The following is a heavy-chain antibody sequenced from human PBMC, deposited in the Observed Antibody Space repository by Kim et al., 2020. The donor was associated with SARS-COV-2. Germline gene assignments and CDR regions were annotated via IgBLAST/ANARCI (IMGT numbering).Heavy chain of an antibody. CDR3: ASSQGGSSRV. CDR2: ST. Sequence: STNYSPSLKSRVTISVDTSKNQFSLKLSAVTAADTAVYYCASSQGGSSRVWGQGTLVTVSS. J-gene: IGHJ4*02. V-gene: IGHV4-59*01. D-gene: IGHD6-13*01.